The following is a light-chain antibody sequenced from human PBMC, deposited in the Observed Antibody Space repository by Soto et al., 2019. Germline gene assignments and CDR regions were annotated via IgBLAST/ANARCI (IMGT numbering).Light chain of an antibody. CDR2: GAS. CDR3: QQYGTSPIT. CDR1: QTVSSY. V-gene: IGKV3-20*01. Sequence: ENVLTQSPGTLSLSPGERATLSCRARQTVSSYLTWYQQRPGQAPRLLIYGASKRATGIPDRFSGSGSGTDFTLTISTLEPEDFALYYCQQYGTSPITFGQGTRLEIK. J-gene: IGKJ5*01.